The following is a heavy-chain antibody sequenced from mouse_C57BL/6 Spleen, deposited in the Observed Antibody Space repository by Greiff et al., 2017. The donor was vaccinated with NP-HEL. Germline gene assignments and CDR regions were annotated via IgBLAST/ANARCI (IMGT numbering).Heavy chain of an antibody. CDR1: GYTFTSYW. CDR3: ARNDYDDAMDY. Sequence: QVQLQQPGAELVRPGSSVKLSCKASGYTFTSYWMHWVKQRPIQGLEWIGNIDPSDSETHSNQKFKDKATLTVAKSSSTAYMQLSSLTSEDAAVYYCARNDYDDAMDYWGQGTSVTVSS. J-gene: IGHJ4*01. D-gene: IGHD2-4*01. CDR2: IDPSDSET. V-gene: IGHV1-52*01.